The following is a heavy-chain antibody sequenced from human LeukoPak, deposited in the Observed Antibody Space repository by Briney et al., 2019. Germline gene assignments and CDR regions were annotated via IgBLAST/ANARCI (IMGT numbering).Heavy chain of an antibody. D-gene: IGHD3-22*01. CDR3: ARVSYYYDSSGYYYHRLFDY. V-gene: IGHV3-74*01. CDR2: INTDGSST. J-gene: IGHJ4*02. CDR1: GFTFSSYW. Sequence: GGSLRLSCAASGFTFSSYWMHWVRQAPGKGLVWVSRINTDGSSTSYADSVKGRFTISRDNAKNTLYLQMNSLRAEDTAVYYCARVSYYYDSSGYYYHRLFDYWGQGTLVTVSS.